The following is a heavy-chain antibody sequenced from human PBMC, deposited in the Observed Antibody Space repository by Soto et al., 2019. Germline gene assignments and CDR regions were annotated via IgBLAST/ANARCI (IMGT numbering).Heavy chain of an antibody. D-gene: IGHD3-22*01. J-gene: IGHJ5*02. V-gene: IGHV1-46*03. CDR3: ARDRGYYDSSGYYLYNWFDP. Sequence: QVQLVQSGAEVKKPGASVKVSCKASGYTFTSYYMHWVRQAPGQGLEWMGIINPSGGSTSYAQKFQCRVTMTRDTSTSTVYMELSSLRSEDTAVYYCARDRGYYDSSGYYLYNWFDPWGQGTLVTVSS. CDR1: GYTFTSYY. CDR2: INPSGGST.